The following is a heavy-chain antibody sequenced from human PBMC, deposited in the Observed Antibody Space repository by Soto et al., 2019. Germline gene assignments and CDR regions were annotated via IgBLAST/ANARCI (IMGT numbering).Heavy chain of an antibody. V-gene: IGHV1-18*01. D-gene: IGHD3-16*01. J-gene: IGHJ6*02. Sequence: QVQLVQSGAEVKKPGASVKVSCKASGYTFTSYGISWVRQAPGQGLEWMGWISAYNGNTNYAQKLQGRVTMTTDTSTSTAYRERRSLRYDDTAVYYCARDSRGSWGDYGYGMDVWGQGTTVTVSS. CDR3: ARDSRGSWGDYGYGMDV. CDR2: ISAYNGNT. CDR1: GYTFTSYG.